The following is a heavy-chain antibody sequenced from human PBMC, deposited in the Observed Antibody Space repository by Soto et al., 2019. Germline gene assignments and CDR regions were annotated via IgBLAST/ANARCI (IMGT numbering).Heavy chain of an antibody. Sequence: QVKLVQSGAEVKKPGASVKVSCKASGYTYTTYTMHWVRQAPGQRLEWMGGIKVGNGNTKYSPKFQDRVTLSRNTSASTAYMELSGLRSEDTAVYYCARDRSGSYSYWGQGTLVTVSS. V-gene: IGHV1-3*01. CDR3: ARDRSGSYSY. CDR1: GYTYTTYT. J-gene: IGHJ4*02. CDR2: IKVGNGNT. D-gene: IGHD1-26*01.